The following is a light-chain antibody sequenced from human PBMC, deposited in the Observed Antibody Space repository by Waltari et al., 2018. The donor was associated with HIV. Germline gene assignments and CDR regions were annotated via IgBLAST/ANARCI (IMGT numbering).Light chain of an antibody. CDR2: KDT. V-gene: IGLV3-27*01. CDR3: YSAADKNAL. CDR1: ALAKKY. Sequence: SYELTQTSSVSVSPGQTASLTCSGDALAKKYARWFQQKPGQAPILDIYKDTERPSGIPGRFSGTSPGTTVTLIISGAQVEDDADYFCYSAADKNALFGGGTNLTVL. J-gene: IGLJ2*01.